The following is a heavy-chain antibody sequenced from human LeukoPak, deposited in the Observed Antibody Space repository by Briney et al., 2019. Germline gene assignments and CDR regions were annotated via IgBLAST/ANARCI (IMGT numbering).Heavy chain of an antibody. CDR1: GFTFSSYG. V-gene: IGHV3-30*02. CDR2: IRYDGNKE. Sequence: PGGSLRLSCAASGFTFSSYGMHWVRQAPGEGLEWVAFIRYDGNKENYADSVKGRFTISRDNSKNTVYLQMDSLRTEDTAVYYCAKDDPFFDYWGQGTLVTVSS. J-gene: IGHJ4*02. CDR3: AKDDPFFDY.